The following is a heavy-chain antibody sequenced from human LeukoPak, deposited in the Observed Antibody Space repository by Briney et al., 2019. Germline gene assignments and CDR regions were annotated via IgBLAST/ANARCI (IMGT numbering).Heavy chain of an antibody. J-gene: IGHJ6*02. Sequence: GGSLRLSCAASGFTFSSYAMHWVRQAPGKGLEWVAVISYDGSNKYYADSVKGWFTISRDNSKNTLYLQMNSLRAEDTAVYYCAKAPAARPTYYYCMDVWGQGTTVTVSS. D-gene: IGHD6-13*01. CDR2: ISYDGSNK. CDR3: AKAPAARPTYYYCMDV. CDR1: GFTFSSYA. V-gene: IGHV3-30-3*01.